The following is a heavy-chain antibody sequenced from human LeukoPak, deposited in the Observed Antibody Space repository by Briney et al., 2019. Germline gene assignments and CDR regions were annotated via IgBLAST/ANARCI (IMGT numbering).Heavy chain of an antibody. CDR1: GGSISSSSYY. CDR3: APRTGDFLAFDI. D-gene: IGHD1-14*01. J-gene: IGHJ3*02. CDR2: IYYSGST. V-gene: IGHV4-39*07. Sequence: SETLSLTCTVSGGSISSSSYYWGWIRQPPGKGLVGIGSIYYSGSTYYNPSLKSRVTISVDTSKNQFSLKLSSVTAADTAVYYCAPRTGDFLAFDIWGQGTMVTVSS.